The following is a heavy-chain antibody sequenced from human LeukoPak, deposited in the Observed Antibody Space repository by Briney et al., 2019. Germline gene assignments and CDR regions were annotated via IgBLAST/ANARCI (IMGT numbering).Heavy chain of an antibody. CDR1: GGSISSYY. J-gene: IGHJ4*02. CDR3: ARAVYSSSSGFDY. V-gene: IGHV4-59*01. D-gene: IGHD6-6*01. Sequence: SSETLSLTCTVSGGSISSYYWSWIWQPPGKGLEWIGYIYYSGSTNYNPSLRSRVTISVDTSKNQFSLKLSSVTAADTAVYYCARAVYSSSSGFDYWGQGTLVTVSS. CDR2: IYYSGST.